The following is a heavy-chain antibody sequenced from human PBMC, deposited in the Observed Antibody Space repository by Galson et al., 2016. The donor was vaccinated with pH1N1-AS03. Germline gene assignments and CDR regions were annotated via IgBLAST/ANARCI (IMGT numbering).Heavy chain of an antibody. V-gene: IGHV3-23*01. Sequence: SLRLSCAASGFTFSNYGMSWVRQAPGKGLEWVSDISSGNTYHEDSVKGRFTISRDDSKNTLYLQMNGLRAEDTAVYYCAKDRSSRNVLGAYDYWGQGTLVTVSS. CDR1: GFTFSNYG. CDR3: AKDRSSRNVLGAYDY. J-gene: IGHJ4*02. CDR2: ISSGNT. D-gene: IGHD3-10*02.